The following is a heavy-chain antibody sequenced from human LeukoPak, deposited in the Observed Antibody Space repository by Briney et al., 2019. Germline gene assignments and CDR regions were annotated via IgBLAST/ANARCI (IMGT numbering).Heavy chain of an antibody. CDR1: GFTLSSHM. V-gene: IGHV3-48*01. J-gene: IGHJ3*02. CDR3: ARDYYDSTGDGI. D-gene: IGHD3-22*01. CDR2: ISSSTSSSTTI. Sequence: GGSLRLSCAASGFTLSSHMMNWVRQAPGKGLEWVSYISSSTSSSTTIYYADSVKGRFTISRDNAKNSLYLQMNSLRVEDTAVYFCARDYYDSTGDGIWGQGTMVIVSS.